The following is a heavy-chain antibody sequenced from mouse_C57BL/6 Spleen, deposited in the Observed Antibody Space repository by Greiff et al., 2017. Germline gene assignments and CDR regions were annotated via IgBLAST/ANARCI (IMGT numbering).Heavy chain of an antibody. Sequence: QVHVKQSGAELARPGASVKLSCKASGYTFTSYGISWVKQRTGQGLEWIGEIYPRSGNTYYNEKFKGKATLTADKASSTAYMELRSLTSEDSAVYVCARSRATVVATNAMDYWGQGTSVTVSS. D-gene: IGHD1-1*01. CDR2: IYPRSGNT. CDR3: ARSRATVVATNAMDY. V-gene: IGHV1-81*01. CDR1: GYTFTSYG. J-gene: IGHJ4*01.